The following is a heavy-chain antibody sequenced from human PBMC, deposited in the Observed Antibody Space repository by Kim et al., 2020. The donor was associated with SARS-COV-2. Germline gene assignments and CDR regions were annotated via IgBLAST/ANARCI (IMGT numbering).Heavy chain of an antibody. Sequence: GGSLILSCDASGFTFMNYAMTWVRQAPGKGLEWVAAISGSGGSTDYADTVKGRFTISRDTSKEIVYLEMSGLRAEDTAVYFCAKSVGEYYYYYGLDVWGQGTTVIVSS. D-gene: IGHD3-10*01. CDR3: AKSVGEYYYYYGLDV. CDR1: GFTFMNYA. J-gene: IGHJ6*02. V-gene: IGHV3-23*01. CDR2: ISGSGGST.